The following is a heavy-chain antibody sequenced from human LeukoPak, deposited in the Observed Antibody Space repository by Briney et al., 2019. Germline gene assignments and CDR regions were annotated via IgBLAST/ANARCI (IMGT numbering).Heavy chain of an antibody. Sequence: PSGTLSLTCAVSGGSVSHSNWWTWVRQSPGKGLEWIGEVHPSEGTNYNPSLKSRVTISLDKSKNQFSLKLSSVTAADTAAYYCARGTWGYCSGGSCYPFDYWGQGTLVTVSS. CDR2: VHPSEGT. V-gene: IGHV4-4*02. D-gene: IGHD2-15*01. J-gene: IGHJ4*02. CDR3: ARGTWGYCSGGSCYPFDY. CDR1: GGSVSHSNW.